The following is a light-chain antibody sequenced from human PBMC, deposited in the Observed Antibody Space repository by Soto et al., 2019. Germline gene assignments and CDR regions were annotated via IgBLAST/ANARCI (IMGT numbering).Light chain of an antibody. J-gene: IGLJ1*01. CDR3: AAWDDSLSGEV. CDR1: SSNIGSNY. Sequence: QSVLAQPPSASGTPGQRVTISCSGSSSNIGSNYVYWYQQLPRTAPKLLIYRNNQRPSGVPDRFSGSKSGTSASLAISGLRSEDEADYYCAAWDDSLSGEVFGTGTKVTVL. CDR2: RNN. V-gene: IGLV1-47*01.